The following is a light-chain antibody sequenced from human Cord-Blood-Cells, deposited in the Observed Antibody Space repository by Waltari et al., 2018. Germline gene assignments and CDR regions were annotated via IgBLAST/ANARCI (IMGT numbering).Light chain of an antibody. J-gene: IGLJ1*01. CDR3: SSYTSSSTLYV. CDR2: DVS. CDR1: SSDVGGYNY. V-gene: IGLV2-14*01. Sequence: QSALTQPASVSGSPGQSITISCTGTSSDVGGYNYVSWYQQHPGKAPKLMIYDVSNRPSGVSNRCSGSKSGNTASLTSSGLQAEDEADYYCSSYTSSSTLYVFGTGTKVTVL.